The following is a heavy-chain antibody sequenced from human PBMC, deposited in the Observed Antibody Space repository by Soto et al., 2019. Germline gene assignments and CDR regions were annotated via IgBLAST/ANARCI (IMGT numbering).Heavy chain of an antibody. CDR2: VSTSGRST. J-gene: IGHJ4*02. Sequence: GGSLRLSWSASGFSFSESTIYWVRQVPGKGLEAISAVSTSGRSTYYADSVKDRFTISRDNSKNTLFLQMGSLRPEDTAIYYCVKQAHGLDGVAFDYWGQGTQVTVSS. V-gene: IGHV3-64D*06. D-gene: IGHD2-15*01. CDR1: GFSFSEST. CDR3: VKQAHGLDGVAFDY.